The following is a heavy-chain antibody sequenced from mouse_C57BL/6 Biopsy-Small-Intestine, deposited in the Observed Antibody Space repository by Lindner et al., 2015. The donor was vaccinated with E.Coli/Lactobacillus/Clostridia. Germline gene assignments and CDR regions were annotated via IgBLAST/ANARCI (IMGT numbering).Heavy chain of an antibody. CDR3: ARYDYDGAY. J-gene: IGHJ3*01. CDR2: IYPRDGST. D-gene: IGHD2-4*01. CDR1: GYTFTSYD. V-gene: IGHV1-85*01. Sequence: VQLQESGPELVKPGAPVKLSCKASGYTFTSYDINWVKQRPGQGLEWIGWIYPRDGSTIYNEKFKGKATLTVDTSSSTAYMELHSLTSEDSAVYFCARYDYDGAYWGQGTLVTVSA.